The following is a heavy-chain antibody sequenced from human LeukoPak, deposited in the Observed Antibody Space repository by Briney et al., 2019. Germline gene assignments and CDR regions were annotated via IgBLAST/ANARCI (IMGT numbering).Heavy chain of an antibody. CDR1: GFTFFTYS. CDR2: IRYDGSNK. J-gene: IGHJ4*02. D-gene: IGHD6-13*01. CDR3: ARDPVRQQLGAFDY. Sequence: GMSLRLSCAASGFTFFTYSMHWVRQAPGKGLEWVAFIRYDGSNKYYADSVKGRFTISRDNAKNSLYLQMNSLRAEDTAVYYCARDPVRQQLGAFDYWGQGTLVTVSS. V-gene: IGHV3-33*08.